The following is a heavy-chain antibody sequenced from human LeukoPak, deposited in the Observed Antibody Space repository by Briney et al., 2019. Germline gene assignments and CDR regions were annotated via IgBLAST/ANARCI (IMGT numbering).Heavy chain of an antibody. J-gene: IGHJ4*02. Sequence: GGSLRLSCAASGFTFSNYAMSWVRQAPGKGLEWDSSIRAGGGKTYYADSVKGRFTISRDNSNNTLYLQMDSLRGDDAAVYYCAKERFGSGSPYYSDYWGQGTLVTVSS. CDR1: GFTFSNYA. V-gene: IGHV3-23*01. CDR3: AKERFGSGSPYYSDY. CDR2: IRAGGGKT. D-gene: IGHD3-10*01.